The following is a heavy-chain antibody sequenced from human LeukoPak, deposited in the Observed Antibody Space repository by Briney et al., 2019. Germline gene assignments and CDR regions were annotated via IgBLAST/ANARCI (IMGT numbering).Heavy chain of an antibody. CDR1: GFTFTNHG. Sequence: PGGSLRLSCAASGFTFTNHGMTWVRQAPGKGLEWVAVISVSGTTTYYADSVKGRFAISRDNSKNTLYLQMNSLRAEDTAVYYCVQEGPRGLAFDIWGQGTKVTVSS. CDR2: ISVSGTTT. V-gene: IGHV3-23*01. CDR3: VQEGPRGLAFDI. J-gene: IGHJ3*02.